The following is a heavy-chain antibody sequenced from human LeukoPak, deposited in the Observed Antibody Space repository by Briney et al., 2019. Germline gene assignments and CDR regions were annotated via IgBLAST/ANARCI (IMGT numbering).Heavy chain of an antibody. V-gene: IGHV3-23*01. Sequence: PGGSLRLSCAASKFTFRNYDMSWVRQAPGKGLEWIPAIFASGGTTYYADSVKGRFAISRDNSKNTLSLQMNSLGAEDTAVYYCAKRQCSGFNCAFFDYWGQGTLVTVSS. J-gene: IGHJ4*02. CDR2: IFASGGTT. CDR3: AKRQCSGFNCAFFDY. CDR1: KFTFRNYD. D-gene: IGHD2-15*01.